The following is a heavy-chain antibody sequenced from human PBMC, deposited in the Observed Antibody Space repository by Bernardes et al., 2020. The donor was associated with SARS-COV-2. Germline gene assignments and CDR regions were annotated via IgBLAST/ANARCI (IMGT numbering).Heavy chain of an antibody. Sequence: GGSLRLSCAASGFTVSSYGMNWVRQAPGKGLEWVSAIYAAGSTYYADSVKDRFTVSRDISKNTLYLQMNSLRVEDSAIYSCARDPLCAIEWYFNYWGRGTSVTVSS. V-gene: IGHV3-66*01. CDR3: ARDPLCAIEWYFNY. D-gene: IGHD3-3*01. CDR1: GFTVSSYG. CDR2: IYAAGST. J-gene: IGHJ4*02.